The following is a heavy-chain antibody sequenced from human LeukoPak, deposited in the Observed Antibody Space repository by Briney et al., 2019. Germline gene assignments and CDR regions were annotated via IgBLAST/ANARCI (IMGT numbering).Heavy chain of an antibody. CDR1: GFTVSSNY. CDR3: ATTGTTLYYFDY. CDR2: IYSGGST. Sequence: PGGSLRLSCAASGFTVSSNYMSWVRQAPGKGLEWVSVIYSGGSTYYADSVQGRFTISKDNSKNTLYLQMNSLRAEDTAVYYCATTGTTLYYFDYWGQGTLVTVSS. V-gene: IGHV3-66*02. D-gene: IGHD1-1*01. J-gene: IGHJ4*02.